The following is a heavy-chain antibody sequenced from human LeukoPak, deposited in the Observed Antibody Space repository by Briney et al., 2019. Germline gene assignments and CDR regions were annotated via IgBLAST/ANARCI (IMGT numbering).Heavy chain of an antibody. CDR2: INAGNGNT. D-gene: IGHD6-13*01. V-gene: IGHV1-3*01. Sequence: ASVKVSCTASGYTFTSYAMHWVRQAPGQRLEWMGWINAGNGNTKYSQKFQGRVTITRDTSASTAYMELSSLRSEDTAVYYCARPRGTGIAAAGTSTRYYYYYGMGVWGQGTTVTVSS. CDR3: ARPRGTGIAAAGTSTRYYYYYGMGV. J-gene: IGHJ6*02. CDR1: GYTFTSYA.